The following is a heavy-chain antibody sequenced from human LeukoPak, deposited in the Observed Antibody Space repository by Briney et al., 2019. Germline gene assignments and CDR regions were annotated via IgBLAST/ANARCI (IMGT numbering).Heavy chain of an antibody. J-gene: IGHJ4*02. Sequence: GGSLRLSCAASGFTFSSYAMSWVRQAPGKGLEWVSGSSGSGGTQYADSVKDRFTISRDNSKNTLYLQMNSLRTEDTAVYYCARRFCSGGSCFGFTPDYWGQGTLVTVSS. CDR1: GFTFSSYA. V-gene: IGHV3-23*01. CDR3: ARRFCSGGSCFGFTPDY. CDR2: SSGSGGT. D-gene: IGHD2-15*01.